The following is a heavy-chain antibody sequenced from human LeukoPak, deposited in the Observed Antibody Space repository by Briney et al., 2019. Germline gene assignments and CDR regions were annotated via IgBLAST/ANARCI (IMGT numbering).Heavy chain of an antibody. Sequence: ASVKVSCKASGYTFTSYYMHWVRQAPGQGLEWMGIINPSGGSTSYAQKFQGRVTMTRDTSTSTVYMELSSLGSEDTAVYYCARVVGATLFDYWGQGTLVTVSS. V-gene: IGHV1-46*01. CDR2: INPSGGST. D-gene: IGHD1-26*01. CDR3: ARVVGATLFDY. J-gene: IGHJ4*02. CDR1: GYTFTSYY.